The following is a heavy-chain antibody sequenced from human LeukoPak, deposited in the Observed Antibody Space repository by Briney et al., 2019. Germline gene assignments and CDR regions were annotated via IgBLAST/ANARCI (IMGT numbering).Heavy chain of an antibody. D-gene: IGHD3-9*01. Sequence: GGSLRLSCAASGFTFSSYEMNWVRQAPGKGLEWVSYISGSGSTIYYADSVKGRFTISRDNAKNSLYLQMNSLRAEDTAVYYCAREGDDILTGYYASDWGQGTLVTVSS. V-gene: IGHV3-48*03. J-gene: IGHJ4*02. CDR3: AREGDDILTGYYASD. CDR2: ISGSGSTI. CDR1: GFTFSSYE.